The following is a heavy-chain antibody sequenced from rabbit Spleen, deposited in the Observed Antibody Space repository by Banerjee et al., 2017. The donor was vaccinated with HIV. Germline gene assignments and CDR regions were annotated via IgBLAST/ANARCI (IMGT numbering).Heavy chain of an antibody. CDR2: IDLVFGST. CDR3: VRDLAGIIGWNFGL. J-gene: IGHJ3*01. Sequence: QEQWVESGGGLVQPGGSLKLSCKASGFDFSSYGVSWVRQAPGKGLEWIGYIDLVFGSTFYANWVNGRFTISSHNAQNTLYLQLNSLTVADTATYFCVRDLAGIIGWNFGLWGQGTLVTVS. CDR1: GFDFSSYG. V-gene: IGHV1S47*01. D-gene: IGHD4-1*01.